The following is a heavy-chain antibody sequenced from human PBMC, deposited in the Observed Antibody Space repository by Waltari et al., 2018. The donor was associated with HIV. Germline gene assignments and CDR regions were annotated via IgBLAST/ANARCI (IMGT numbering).Heavy chain of an antibody. Sequence: QVHLQQWGAGLLKPSATLPVTCAVYGGSFSGYSWSWIRQSPGMGLEWIGEIKNGGNTNYNPSLKSRVIISQDTSKNQFSLKVTSVTAADTAVYYCARWCWGYRWTCDAFDIWGQGTMVTVSS. V-gene: IGHV4-34*02. CDR3: ARWCWGYRWTCDAFDI. CDR2: IKNGGNT. CDR1: GGSFSGYS. D-gene: IGHD2-21*01. J-gene: IGHJ3*02.